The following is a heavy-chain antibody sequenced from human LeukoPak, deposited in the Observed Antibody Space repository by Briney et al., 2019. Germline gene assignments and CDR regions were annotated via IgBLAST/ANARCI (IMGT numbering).Heavy chain of an antibody. J-gene: IGHJ2*01. CDR3: ARDGGAYCGGDCYSPNWYFDL. Sequence: SLKGRFTISRDNAKNSLYLQMNSLRAEDTAVYYCARDGGAYCGGDCYSPNWYFDLWGRGTLVTVSS. D-gene: IGHD2-21*02. V-gene: IGHV3-21*01.